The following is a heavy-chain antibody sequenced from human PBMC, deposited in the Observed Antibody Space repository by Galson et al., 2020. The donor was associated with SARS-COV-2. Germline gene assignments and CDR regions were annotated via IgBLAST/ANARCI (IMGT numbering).Heavy chain of an antibody. D-gene: IGHD1-26*01. V-gene: IGHV4-59*13. CDR3: ARSIVGATGYNWFDP. CDR1: GGSISSYY. J-gene: IGHJ5*02. Sequence: SETLSLTCTVSGGSISSYYWSWIRQPPGKGLEWIGYIYYSGSTNYNPSLKSRVTISVDTSKNQFSLKLSSVTAADTAVYYCARSIVGATGYNWFDPWGQGTLVTVSS. CDR2: IYYSGST.